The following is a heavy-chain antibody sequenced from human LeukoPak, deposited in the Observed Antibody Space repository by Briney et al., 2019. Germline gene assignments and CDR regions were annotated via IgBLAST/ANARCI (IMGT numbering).Heavy chain of an antibody. CDR3: ARPRLRYFDWSFDY. J-gene: IGHJ4*02. D-gene: IGHD3-9*01. V-gene: IGHV4-34*01. CDR2: INHSGST. CDR1: GGSFSGYY. Sequence: SETLSLTCAVYGGSFSGYYWSWIRQPLGKGLEWIGEINHSGSTDYNPSLKSRVTISVDTSKNQFSLKLSSVTAADTAVYYCARPRLRYFDWSFDYWGQGTLVTVSS.